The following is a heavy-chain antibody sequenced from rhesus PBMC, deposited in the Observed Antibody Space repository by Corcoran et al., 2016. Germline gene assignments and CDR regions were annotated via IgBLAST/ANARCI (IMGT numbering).Heavy chain of an antibody. CDR3: TRDRGVPFDY. CDR1: GFTFRSYE. CDR2: ISESGGTT. V-gene: IGHV3-100*02. J-gene: IGHJ4*01. D-gene: IGHD1-44*02. Sequence: EVQLLESGGGLVKLGGSLRLFCVASGFTFRSYEMHWFRLVPGKGREWGSFISESGGTTYFADSVKGRFTISRDKAKNSLFLQMNSLRAEDTAVYYCTRDRGVPFDYWGQGVLVTVSS.